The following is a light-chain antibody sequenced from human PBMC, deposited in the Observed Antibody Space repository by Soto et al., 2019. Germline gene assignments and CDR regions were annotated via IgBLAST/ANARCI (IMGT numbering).Light chain of an antibody. CDR3: SSYKSTSGVV. J-gene: IGLJ2*01. Sequence: QAVVTQPASVSGSPGQSITISCTGTSSDVGGYNYVSWYQHHPGKAPQPLIYDVRIRPSGVSNRFSGSKSGNTASLTISGLQAEDEADYYCSSYKSTSGVVFGGGTKLTVL. V-gene: IGLV2-14*03. CDR2: DVR. CDR1: SSDVGGYNY.